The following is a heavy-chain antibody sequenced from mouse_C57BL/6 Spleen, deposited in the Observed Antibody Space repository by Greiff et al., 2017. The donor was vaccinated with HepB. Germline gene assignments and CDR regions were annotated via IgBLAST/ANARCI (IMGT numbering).Heavy chain of an antibody. J-gene: IGHJ1*03. CDR2: ISSGSSTI. CDR3: ARRVYYYGSSYWYFDV. D-gene: IGHD1-1*01. CDR1: GFTFSDYG. Sequence: DVMLVESGGGLVKPGGSLKLSCAASGFTFSDYGMHWVRQAPEKGLEWVAYISSGSSTIYYADTVKGRFTISRDNAKNTLFLQMTSLRSEDTAMYYCARRVYYYGSSYWYFDVWGTGTTVTVSS. V-gene: IGHV5-17*01.